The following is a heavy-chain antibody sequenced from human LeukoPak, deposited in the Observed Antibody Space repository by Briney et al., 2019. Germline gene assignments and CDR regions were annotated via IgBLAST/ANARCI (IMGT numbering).Heavy chain of an antibody. CDR1: GFTFSSYA. CDR2: ISYDGSNK. CDR3: AKDQDGGYYYYGMDV. D-gene: IGHD3-10*01. V-gene: IGHV3-30-3*01. Sequence: PGGSLRLSCAASGFTFSSYAMHWVRQAPGKGLEWVAVISYDGSNKYYADSVKGRFTISRDNSKNTLYLQMNSLRAEDTAVYYCAKDQDGGYYYYGMDVWGQGTTVTVSS. J-gene: IGHJ6*02.